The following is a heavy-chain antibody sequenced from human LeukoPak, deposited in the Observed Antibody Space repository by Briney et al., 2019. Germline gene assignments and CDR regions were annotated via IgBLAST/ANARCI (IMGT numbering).Heavy chain of an antibody. CDR3: ARDGSGWSVY. Sequence: GGSLRLSCAASGFTFSGYWMSWLSQAPGKGLEWVANIKQDGTEKYYVDSVKGRFIISRDNAKNSLYLQMNSLRAEDTAVYYCARDGSGWSVYWGQGTLVTVSS. J-gene: IGHJ4*02. V-gene: IGHV3-7*01. CDR1: GFTFSGYW. CDR2: IKQDGTEK. D-gene: IGHD6-19*01.